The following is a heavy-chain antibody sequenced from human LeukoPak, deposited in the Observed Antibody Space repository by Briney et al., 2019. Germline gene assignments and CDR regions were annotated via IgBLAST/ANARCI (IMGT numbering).Heavy chain of an antibody. J-gene: IGHJ4*02. Sequence: PSETLSLTCTVSGGSISSYYWSWIRQPPGKGLEWIGYIYYSGSTNYNPSLKSRVTISVDTSKNQFSPKLSSVTAADTAVYYCARGDYYDSNFDYWGQGTLVTVSS. CDR3: ARGDYYDSNFDY. CDR1: GGSISSYY. V-gene: IGHV4-59*01. CDR2: IYYSGST. D-gene: IGHD3-22*01.